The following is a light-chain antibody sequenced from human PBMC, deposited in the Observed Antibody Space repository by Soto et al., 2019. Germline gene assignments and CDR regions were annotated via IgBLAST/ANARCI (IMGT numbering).Light chain of an antibody. CDR2: EVS. J-gene: IGLJ1*01. V-gene: IGLV2-14*01. Sequence: QSALTQPASVSGSPGQSITISYTGTSSDVGAYNRVSWYQQHSGKAPKLMIYEVSNRPSGVSNRFSGSKSGNTASLTISGLQAEDEADYYCLSYTTSSSYVFGTGTKLTVL. CDR1: SSDVGAYNR. CDR3: LSYTTSSSYV.